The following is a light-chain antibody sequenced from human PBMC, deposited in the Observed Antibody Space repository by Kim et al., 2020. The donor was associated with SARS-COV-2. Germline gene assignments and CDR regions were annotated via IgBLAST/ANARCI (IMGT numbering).Light chain of an antibody. CDR3: LLSYRDPRGV. CDR2: DTN. J-gene: IGLJ3*02. V-gene: IGLV7-46*01. Sequence: GGTVTLSCGASTGPVTSNHYPSRFQQKPRQAPRTLIFDTNRRHPWTPARFSASLFGARAALTLSGAQPEDEADYYCLLSYRDPRGVFGGGTQLTV. CDR1: TGPVTSNHY.